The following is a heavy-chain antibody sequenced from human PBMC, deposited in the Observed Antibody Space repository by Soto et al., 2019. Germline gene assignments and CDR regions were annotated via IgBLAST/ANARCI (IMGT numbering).Heavy chain of an antibody. Sequence: SDTLSQTCAVSCRYISTSNWWSWVRQPPGKGLEWIGEIYHSGSTNYNPSLKSRVTISVDKSKNQFSLKLSSVTAADTAVYYCASLPATSDFDYWGQG. CDR2: IYHSGST. J-gene: IGHJ4*02. CDR3: ASLPATSDFDY. CDR1: CRYISTSNW. D-gene: IGHD2-2*01. V-gene: IGHV4-4*02.